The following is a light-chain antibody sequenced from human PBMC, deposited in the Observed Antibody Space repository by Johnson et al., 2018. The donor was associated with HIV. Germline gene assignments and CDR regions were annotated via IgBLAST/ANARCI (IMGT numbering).Light chain of an antibody. CDR1: SSNIGYHY. Sequence: QSVLTQPPSVSAAPGQKVTISCSGSSSNIGYHYVSWYQQLPGTAPKLLIYENNKRPSGIPDRFSGSKSGASATLDITGLQTGDEADYYCGTWDNSLTVYVFGTGTKFTV. J-gene: IGLJ1*01. V-gene: IGLV1-51*02. CDR3: GTWDNSLTVYV. CDR2: ENN.